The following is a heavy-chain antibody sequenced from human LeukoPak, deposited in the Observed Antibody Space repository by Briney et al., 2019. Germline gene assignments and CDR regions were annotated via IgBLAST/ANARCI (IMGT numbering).Heavy chain of an antibody. D-gene: IGHD2-2*01. CDR1: GGTFSSYA. CDR3: ARAGKRYCSSTSCRGGWFDP. V-gene: IGHV1-69*05. CDR2: IIPIFGTA. Sequence: SVKVSCKASGGTFSSYAISWVRQAPGQGLEWMGGIIPIFGTANYAQKFQGRVTITTDESTSTAYMELSSLRSEDTAVYYCARAGKRYCSSTSCRGGWFDPWGQGTPVTVSS. J-gene: IGHJ5*02.